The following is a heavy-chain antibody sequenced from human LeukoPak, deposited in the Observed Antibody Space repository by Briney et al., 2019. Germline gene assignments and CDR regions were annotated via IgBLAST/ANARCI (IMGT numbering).Heavy chain of an antibody. J-gene: IGHJ4*02. CDR1: GGSISSYY. D-gene: IGHD1-26*01. V-gene: IGHV4-59*08. Sequence: SETLSLTCTVSGGSISSYYWSWIRQPPGKGLEWIGYIYHSGSTYYNPSLKSRVTISVDRYKNQFSLKLSSVTAADTAVYYCARHFRFSGSYLDYFDYWGQGTLVTVSS. CDR2: IYHSGST. CDR3: ARHFRFSGSYLDYFDY.